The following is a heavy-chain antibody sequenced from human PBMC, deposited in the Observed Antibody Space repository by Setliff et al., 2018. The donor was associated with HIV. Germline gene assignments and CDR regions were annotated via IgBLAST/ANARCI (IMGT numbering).Heavy chain of an antibody. V-gene: IGHV1-46*01. CDR3: VRVTSSSTGYNYYYGMDV. Sequence: GASVKVSCKASGYTFTSYYIHWVRQAPGQGLEWMGIINPSGGSTSYAQKFQGRVTITADESTTTAYMELSSLRSEDTAVYYCVRVTSSSTGYNYYYGMDVWGQGTKVTVSS. J-gene: IGHJ6*02. D-gene: IGHD6-6*01. CDR1: GYTFTSYY. CDR2: INPSGGST.